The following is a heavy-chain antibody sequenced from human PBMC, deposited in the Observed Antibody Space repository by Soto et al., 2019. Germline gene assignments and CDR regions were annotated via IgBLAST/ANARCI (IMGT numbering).Heavy chain of an antibody. CDR2: INPNSGST. Sequence: QVQLVQSGAEVKKPGASVKVSCKASGYTFTGYYMHWVRQAPGQGLEWMGWINPNSGSTNYAQKFQGWVTMTRDTSISTAYMELSRLRSDDTAVYYCARSVPLGYCSSTSCQNWFDPWGQGTLVTVSS. J-gene: IGHJ5*02. CDR1: GYTFTGYY. CDR3: ARSVPLGYCSSTSCQNWFDP. D-gene: IGHD2-2*01. V-gene: IGHV1-2*04.